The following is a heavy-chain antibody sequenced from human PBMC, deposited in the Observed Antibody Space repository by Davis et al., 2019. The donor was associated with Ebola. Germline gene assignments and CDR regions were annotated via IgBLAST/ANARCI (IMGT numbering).Heavy chain of an antibody. D-gene: IGHD6-13*01. CDR3: AKRAGYSSSWYFEFGY. CDR2: IYSGGST. J-gene: IGHJ4*02. V-gene: IGHV3-53*01. CDR1: GFTVSSNY. Sequence: GESLKISCAASGFTVSSNYMSWVRQAPGKGLEWVSVIYSGGSTYYADSVKGRFTISRDNSKNTLYLQMNSLRAEDTAVYYCAKRAGYSSSWYFEFGYWGQGTLVTVSS.